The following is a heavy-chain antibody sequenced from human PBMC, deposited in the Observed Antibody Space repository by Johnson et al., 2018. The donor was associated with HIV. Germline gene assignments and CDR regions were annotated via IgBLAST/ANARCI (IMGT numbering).Heavy chain of an antibody. D-gene: IGHD6-25*01. J-gene: IGHJ3*02. V-gene: IGHV3-30*01. CDR2: MSYDGSFH. Sequence: QVQLVESGGGVVQPGESLRLACAASGFTFKNSVMHWVRQAPGKGLEWVAVMSYDGSFHDYADSLRGRFTISRDNSRSTLFLEMINLRDEDTALYYCARDVAAAKMDAFDTWGQGTMVIVSS. CDR3: ARDVAAAKMDAFDT. CDR1: GFTFKNSV.